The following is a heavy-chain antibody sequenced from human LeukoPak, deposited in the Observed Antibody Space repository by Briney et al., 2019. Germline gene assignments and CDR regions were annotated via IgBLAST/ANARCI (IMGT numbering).Heavy chain of an antibody. CDR2: ISAYSGNT. D-gene: IGHD3-9*01. J-gene: IGHJ4*02. CDR3: ARHILTGHFDY. Sequence: GASVKVSCKASGYTFTSYGISWVRRAPGQGLEWMGWISAYSGNTNYAQKLQGRVTMTTDTSMSTAYMDLRSLRSDDTAVYYCARHILTGHFDYWGQGTLVTVSS. V-gene: IGHV1-18*01. CDR1: GYTFTSYG.